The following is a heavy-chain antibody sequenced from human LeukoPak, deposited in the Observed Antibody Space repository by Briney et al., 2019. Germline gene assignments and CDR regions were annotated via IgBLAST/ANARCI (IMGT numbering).Heavy chain of an antibody. CDR2: ISGSGNGT. V-gene: IGHV3-NL1*01. J-gene: IGHJ4*02. CDR3: AKRTMSAFDS. Sequence: EGSLRLSCAASGFTFSTYWMHWVRQAPGKGLEWLSGISGSGNGTYYADSVKGRFTISRDNSKNVVYLQMNSLTVEDAATYYCAKRTMSAFDSWGQGTLLIVSS. CDR1: GFTFSTYW.